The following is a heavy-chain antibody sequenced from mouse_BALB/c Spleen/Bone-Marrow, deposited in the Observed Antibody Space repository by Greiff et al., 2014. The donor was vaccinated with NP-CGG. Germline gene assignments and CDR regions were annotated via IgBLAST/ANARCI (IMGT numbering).Heavy chain of an antibody. V-gene: IGHV1-80*01. CDR1: GYAFSSYW. Sequence: QVQLKESGAELVRPGSSVKISCKASGYAFSSYWMNWVKQRPGQGLEWIGQIYPGDGDTNYNGKFKGKATLTADKSSSTAYMQLGSLTSEDSAVYFCARRGLWFAYWGQGTLVTVSA. CDR3: ARRGLWFAY. CDR2: IYPGDGDT. J-gene: IGHJ3*01.